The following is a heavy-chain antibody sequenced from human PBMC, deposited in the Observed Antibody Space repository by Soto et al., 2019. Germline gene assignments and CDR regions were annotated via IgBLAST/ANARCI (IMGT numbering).Heavy chain of an antibody. CDR1: GYALTGLS. Sequence: GAPVKLSCRVSGYALTGLSMHCVRRAPGKGLEWMGGFDPVEGGTVYAQKFQGRVTMTEDTSTDTAYMALSSLRSDDMAVYYCAIGGRLHHSHFGSWGLGTLVTVSS. J-gene: IGHJ4*02. CDR2: FDPVEGGT. V-gene: IGHV1-24*01. CDR3: AIGGRLHHSHFGS.